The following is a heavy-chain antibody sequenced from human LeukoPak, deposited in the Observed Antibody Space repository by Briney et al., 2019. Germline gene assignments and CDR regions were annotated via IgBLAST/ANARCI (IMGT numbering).Heavy chain of an antibody. Sequence: QSGGSLRLSCAASGFTFSSYAMSWVRQAPGKGLEWVSAISGSGGSTYYADSVKGRFTISRDNSKNTLYLQMNSLRAEDTAVYYCAKAGIAVAGTSSHLDYWGQGTLVTVSS. CDR3: AKAGIAVAGTSSHLDY. CDR2: ISGSGGST. V-gene: IGHV3-23*01. CDR1: GFTFSSYA. D-gene: IGHD6-19*01. J-gene: IGHJ4*02.